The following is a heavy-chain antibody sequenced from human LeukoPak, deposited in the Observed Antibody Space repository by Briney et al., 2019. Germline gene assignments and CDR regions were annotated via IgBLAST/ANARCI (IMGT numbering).Heavy chain of an antibody. Sequence: ASVKVSCKASGYTFTSYGISWVRQAPGQGLEWMGWISAYNGNTNYAQKLQGRVTMTTGTSTSTAYMELRSLRSDDTAAYYCARGYGNSYGYFNAFDIWGQGTMVTVSS. V-gene: IGHV1-18*01. CDR3: ARGYGNSYGYFNAFDI. J-gene: IGHJ3*02. CDR1: GYTFTSYG. D-gene: IGHD5-18*01. CDR2: ISAYNGNT.